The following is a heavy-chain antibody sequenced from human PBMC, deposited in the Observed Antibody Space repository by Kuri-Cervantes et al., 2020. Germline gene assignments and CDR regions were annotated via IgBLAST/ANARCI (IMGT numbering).Heavy chain of an antibody. D-gene: IGHD3-10*01. CDR1: GFTFSSYG. V-gene: IGHV3-33*01. Sequence: GESLKISCAASGFTFSSYGMHWVRQAPGKGLEWVAVIWYDGSNKYYADSVKGRFTISRDNSKNTLYLQMNSLRAEDTAVYYCARDGLWFRAPGYYMDVWGKGTTVTVSS. CDR3: ARDGLWFRAPGYYMDV. J-gene: IGHJ6*03. CDR2: IWYDGSNK.